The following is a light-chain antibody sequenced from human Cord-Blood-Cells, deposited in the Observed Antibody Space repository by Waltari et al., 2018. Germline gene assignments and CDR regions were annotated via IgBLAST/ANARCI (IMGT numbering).Light chain of an antibody. Sequence: DIQMTQSPSSLSASVGDRVTITCRASQSISSYLNWYQQKPGKAPKLLIYAASSLQSGVPSRFSGSGSGTDFTLTISSLQPEDFATYYCQQSYSTPPEWTFGQGTKEEIK. V-gene: IGKV1-39*01. CDR1: QSISSY. CDR3: QQSYSTPPEWT. J-gene: IGKJ1*01. CDR2: AAS.